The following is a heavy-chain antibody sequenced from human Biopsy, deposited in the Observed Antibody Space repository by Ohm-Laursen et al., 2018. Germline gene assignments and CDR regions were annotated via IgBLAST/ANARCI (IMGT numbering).Heavy chain of an antibody. CDR2: IFYSGII. CDR1: GGSVSSNTNY. CDR3: ARHPTGFWFDP. Sequence: TLSLTCTVSGGSVSSNTNYWAWIRQPPGKGLEWIGSIFYSGIIYYNPSLKRRVSISVDTSKNQFSLNLNSLTAADTAVYYCARHPTGFWFDPWGQGTLVIVSS. J-gene: IGHJ5*02. V-gene: IGHV4-39*01.